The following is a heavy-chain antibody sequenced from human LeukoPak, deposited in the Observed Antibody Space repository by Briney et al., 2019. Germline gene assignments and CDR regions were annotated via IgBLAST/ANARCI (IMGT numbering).Heavy chain of an antibody. J-gene: IGHJ4*02. CDR3: ARVHYDILTGYYPFDY. CDR2: INPNSGGT. CDR1: GYTFTGYY. V-gene: IGHV1-2*02. D-gene: IGHD3-9*01. Sequence: ASVKVSCKASGYTFTGYYMHWVRQAPGQGLEWMGWINPNSGGTNYAQKFQGRVTMTRDTSISTAYMELSRLRSDDTAVYYCARVHYDILTGYYPFDYWGQGTLVTVSS.